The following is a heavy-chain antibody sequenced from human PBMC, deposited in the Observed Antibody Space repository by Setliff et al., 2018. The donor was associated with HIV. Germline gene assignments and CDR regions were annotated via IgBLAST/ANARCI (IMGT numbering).Heavy chain of an antibody. CDR1: GGSFSGSY. Sequence: TLSLTCAVHGGSFSGSYWSWIRQPPGKGLEWIGELNYVGVTNHNPSLKSRVTISVEASKRQWSLKLNSVTAADTAVYFCATAECRGADCPQMYDYWGQGILVTVSS. D-gene: IGHD2-21*02. CDR3: ATAECRGADCPQMYDY. J-gene: IGHJ4*02. CDR2: LNYVGVT. V-gene: IGHV4-34*01.